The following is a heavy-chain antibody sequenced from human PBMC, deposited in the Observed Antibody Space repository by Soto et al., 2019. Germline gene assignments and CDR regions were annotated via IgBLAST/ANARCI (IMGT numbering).Heavy chain of an antibody. V-gene: IGHV4-39*01. CDR3: ARRRGVVQDGMDV. Sequence: QLQLQESGPGLVKPSETLSLTCTVSGGSIRSSSSYWDWIRQPPGKGLEWIGSIYYSGSTYYNPSLKSRVIISMDKSKNPCSLNVSSVTAADTAVYYCARRRGVVQDGMDVWGQGTTVIVSS. J-gene: IGHJ6*02. CDR2: IYYSGST. CDR1: GGSIRSSSSY. D-gene: IGHD3-3*01.